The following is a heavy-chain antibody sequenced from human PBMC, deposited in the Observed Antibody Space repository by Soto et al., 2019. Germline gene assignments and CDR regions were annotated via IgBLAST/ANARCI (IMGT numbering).Heavy chain of an antibody. CDR3: ALYYASSSRPFDD. V-gene: IGHV5-51*01. D-gene: IGHD6-6*01. J-gene: IGHJ4*02. CDR1: GYTFTNYW. CDR2: IYPGDSDT. Sequence: PGESLKISCKGSGYTFTNYWIGWVRQMPGKGLEWMGIIYPGDSDTKYSPSFQGQVTISVDKSISTAYLQWSSLKASDTALYFCALYYASSSRPFDDWGQGTQVTVSS.